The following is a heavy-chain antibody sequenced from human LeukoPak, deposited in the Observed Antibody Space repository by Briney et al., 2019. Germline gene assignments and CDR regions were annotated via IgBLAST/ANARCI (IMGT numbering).Heavy chain of an antibody. CDR3: SRDGAPVGATTGSGR. CDR2: INQYGNEK. Sequence: GGSLRLSCAASGFSFSSYWMSWVRQAPGKGLEWVANINQYGNEKYYVDSVKGRFTISRDNAKNSLYLQMNSLRAEDTAMYYCSRDGAPVGATTGSGRWGQGTLVTVSS. V-gene: IGHV3-7*01. J-gene: IGHJ4*02. CDR1: GFSFSSYW. D-gene: IGHD1-26*01.